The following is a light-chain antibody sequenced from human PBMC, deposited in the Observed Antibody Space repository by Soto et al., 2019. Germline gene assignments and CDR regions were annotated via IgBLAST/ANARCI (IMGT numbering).Light chain of an antibody. J-gene: IGKJ1*01. Sequence: DIQMTQAPATLSAAVGDRVTITGRASQGVSNFLAWYQQKPGEVPKLLIYAASTLQSGVPSRFSGRGSGTDFTITTSSLQPEDVAPYYCQKYNSAPRAFGQGTKVDIK. CDR2: AAS. CDR1: QGVSNF. CDR3: QKYNSAPRA. V-gene: IGKV1-27*01.